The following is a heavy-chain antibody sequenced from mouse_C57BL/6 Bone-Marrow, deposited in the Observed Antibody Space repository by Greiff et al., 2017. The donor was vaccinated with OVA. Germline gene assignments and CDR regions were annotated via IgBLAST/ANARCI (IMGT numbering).Heavy chain of an antibody. CDR2: ISDGGSYT. J-gene: IGHJ2*01. CDR3: ARVATVVAPYYFDY. D-gene: IGHD1-1*01. CDR1: GFTFSSYA. V-gene: IGHV5-4*01. Sequence: EVQGVESGGGLVKPGGSLKLSCAASGFTFSSYAMSWVRQTPEKRLEWVATISDGGSYTYYPDNVKGRFTISRDNAKNNLYLQMSHLKSEDTAMYYCARVATVVAPYYFDYWGQGTTLTVSS.